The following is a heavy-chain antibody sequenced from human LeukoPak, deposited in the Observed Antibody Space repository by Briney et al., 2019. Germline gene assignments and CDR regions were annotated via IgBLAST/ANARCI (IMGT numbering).Heavy chain of an antibody. J-gene: IGHJ5*02. CDR3: ARYGSGSTWFDP. V-gene: IGHV4-30-4*01. CDR1: SGSISSDNYQ. Sequence: SETLSLTCTVSSGSISSDNYQWSWIRQPPGKGLEWIGYINYSGSTYYNPSLKSRVTISVDTSKNHFSLRLSSVTAADTAVYYCARYGSGSTWFDPWGQGTLVTVSS. D-gene: IGHD3-10*01. CDR2: INYSGST.